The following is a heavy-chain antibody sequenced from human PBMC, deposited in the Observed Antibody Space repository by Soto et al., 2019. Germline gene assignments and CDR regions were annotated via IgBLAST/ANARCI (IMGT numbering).Heavy chain of an antibody. CDR1: GFTVSSNY. CDR3: ARDRYYYGSGSYYYYYGMDV. CDR2: IYGGGST. D-gene: IGHD3-10*01. J-gene: IGHJ6*02. Sequence: GGSLRLSCAASGFTVSSNYMSWFRQAPGKGLEWVSVIYGGGSTYYADSVKGRFTISRGNSKNTLYLQMNSLRAEDTAVYYCARDRYYYGSGSYYYYYGMDVWGQGTTVTVSS. V-gene: IGHV3-53*01.